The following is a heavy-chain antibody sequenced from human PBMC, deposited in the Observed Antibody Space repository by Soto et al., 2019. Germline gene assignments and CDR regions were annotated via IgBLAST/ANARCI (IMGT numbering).Heavy chain of an antibody. V-gene: IGHV3-21*01. J-gene: IGHJ4*02. CDR2: IGTSGSYI. CDR3: ARGVVTMVRGQYY. Sequence: GGSLRLSCAVSGFIFSRYSMNWVRQAPGKGLEWVSSIGTSGSYIYDTDSVKGRFTISRDNTKDSLYLQMNSLRAEDTAIYYCARGVVTMVRGQYYWGQGTLVTVSS. D-gene: IGHD3-10*01. CDR1: GFIFSRYS.